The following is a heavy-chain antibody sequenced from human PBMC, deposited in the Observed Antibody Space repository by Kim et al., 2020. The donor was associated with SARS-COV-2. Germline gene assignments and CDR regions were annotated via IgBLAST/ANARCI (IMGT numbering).Heavy chain of an antibody. CDR3: ARDIRGSGSYGWFDS. D-gene: IGHD3-10*01. V-gene: IGHV3-23*01. Sequence: GGSLRLSCAASGFTLDTYAMGWVRRAPGKGLEWVASINTAGTHTYYADSVKGRFTISRDNSKNNLYLQMNNLRAEDTALYYCARDIRGSGSYGWFDSWGQGTLVTVSS. CDR2: INTAGTHT. CDR1: GFTLDTYA. J-gene: IGHJ5*01.